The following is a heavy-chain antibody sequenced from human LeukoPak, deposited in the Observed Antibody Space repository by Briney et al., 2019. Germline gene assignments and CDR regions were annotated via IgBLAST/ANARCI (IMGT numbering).Heavy chain of an antibody. V-gene: IGHV3-48*01. Sequence: GGSLRLSCAASGFTFSSYSMNWVRQAPGKGLEWVSYITSSSSTIYNADSVKGRFTISRDNSKNTVYLQMNSLRVEDTAVYYCARLGSSWSFDYWGQGTLVTVSS. CDR1: GFTFSSYS. J-gene: IGHJ4*02. CDR2: ITSSSSTI. CDR3: ARLGSSWSFDY. D-gene: IGHD6-13*01.